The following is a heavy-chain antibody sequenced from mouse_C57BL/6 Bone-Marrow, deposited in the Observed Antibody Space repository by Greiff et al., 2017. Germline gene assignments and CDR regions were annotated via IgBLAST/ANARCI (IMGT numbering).Heavy chain of an antibody. D-gene: IGHD1-1*01. CDR1: GFTFTDYY. V-gene: IGHV7-3*01. CDR3: ARTTVVAPDAMDY. Sequence: EVKLMESGGGLVQPGGSLSLSCAASGFTFTDYYMSWVRQPPGKALEWLGFIRNKANGYTTEYSASVKGRFTISRDNSQSILYLQMNALRAEDSATYYCARTTVVAPDAMDYWGQGTSVTVSS. CDR2: IRNKANGYTT. J-gene: IGHJ4*01.